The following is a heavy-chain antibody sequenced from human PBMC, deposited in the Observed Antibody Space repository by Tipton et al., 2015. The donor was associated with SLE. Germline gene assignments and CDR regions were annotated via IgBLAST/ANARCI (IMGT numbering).Heavy chain of an antibody. CDR3: ARDLDDAFDI. CDR1: GFTFSTYT. J-gene: IGHJ3*02. D-gene: IGHD1-1*01. CDR2: FSGTNSHI. Sequence: SLRLSCAASGFTFSTYTMTWVRQAPGKGLEWVSFFSGTNSHIYYADSLKGRFTISRDNSQNTLYLQMSSLRTEDTAVYYCARDLDDAFDIWGQGTMVTVSS. V-gene: IGHV3-21*01.